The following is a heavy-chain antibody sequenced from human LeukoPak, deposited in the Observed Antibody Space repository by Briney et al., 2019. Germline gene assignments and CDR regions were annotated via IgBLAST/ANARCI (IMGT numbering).Heavy chain of an antibody. Sequence: PSETLSLTCTVSGGSISSGSYYWSWIRQPAGKGLERIGRIYTSGSTNYNPSLKSRVIISVDTSKNQFSLKLSSVTAADTAVYYCARDRGQWLVDWYFDLWGRGTLVTVSS. V-gene: IGHV4-61*02. CDR3: ARDRGQWLVDWYFDL. J-gene: IGHJ2*01. CDR1: GGSISSGSYY. D-gene: IGHD6-19*01. CDR2: IYTSGST.